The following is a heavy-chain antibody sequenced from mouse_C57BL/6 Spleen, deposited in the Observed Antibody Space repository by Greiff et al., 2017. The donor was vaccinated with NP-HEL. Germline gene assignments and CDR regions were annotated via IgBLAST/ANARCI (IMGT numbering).Heavy chain of an antibody. Sequence: EVKLVESGGDLVKPGGSLKLSCAASGFTFSSYGMSWVRQTPDKRLEWVANISSGGSYTYYPDSVKGRFTISRDNAKNTLYLQMSILKSEDTAMYYCARHRTVVANYFDYWGQGTTLTVSS. D-gene: IGHD1-1*01. CDR2: ISSGGSYT. V-gene: IGHV5-6*01. J-gene: IGHJ2*01. CDR3: ARHRTVVANYFDY. CDR1: GFTFSSYG.